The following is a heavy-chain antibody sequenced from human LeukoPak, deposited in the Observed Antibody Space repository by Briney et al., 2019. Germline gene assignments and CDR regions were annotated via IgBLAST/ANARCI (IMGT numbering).Heavy chain of an antibody. J-gene: IGHJ3*02. V-gene: IGHV1-69*06. Sequence: GSSVKVSCKASGGTFSSYASSWVRQAPGQGLEWMGRIIPIFGTANYAQKFQGRVTITADKSTSTAYMELSSLRSEDTAVYYCARGAVVVTAGGAFDIWGQGTKVTVSS. CDR1: GGTFSSYA. CDR3: ARGAVVVTAGGAFDI. D-gene: IGHD2-21*02. CDR2: IIPIFGTA.